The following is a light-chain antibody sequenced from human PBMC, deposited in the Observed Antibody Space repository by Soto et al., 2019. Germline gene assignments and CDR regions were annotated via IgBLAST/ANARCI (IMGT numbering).Light chain of an antibody. J-gene: IGKJ1*01. Sequence: DLQMTQSPSTLSASLGDTVTVXXRASQSVSGWLAWYQQKPGEAPKIXIYDASALPRGVPSRFSGSGSGTKFTLTIASLQPDDFATYYCQQYETFSGTFGPGTKVDIK. CDR1: QSVSGW. CDR3: QQYETFSGT. V-gene: IGKV1-5*01. CDR2: DAS.